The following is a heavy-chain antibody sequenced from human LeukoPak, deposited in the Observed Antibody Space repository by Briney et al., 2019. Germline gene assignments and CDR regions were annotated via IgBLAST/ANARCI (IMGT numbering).Heavy chain of an antibody. D-gene: IGHD1-26*01. J-gene: IGHJ4*02. CDR1: GFTFSSYW. V-gene: IGHV3-7*01. CDR2: IKQDGSEK. CDR3: ARVQWELHNLDY. Sequence: GGSLRLSCAAPGFTFSSYWMSWVRQAPGKGLEWVANIKQDGSEKYYVDSVKGRFTISRDNAKNSLYLQMSSLRAEDTAVYYCARVQWELHNLDYWGQGTLVTVSS.